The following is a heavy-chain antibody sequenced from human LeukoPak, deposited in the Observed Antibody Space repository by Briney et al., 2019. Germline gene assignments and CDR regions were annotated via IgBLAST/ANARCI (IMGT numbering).Heavy chain of an antibody. V-gene: IGHV4-38-2*02. D-gene: IGHD3-9*01. Sequence: EASETLSLTCTVSGYSISSGYYWGWIRQPPGQGLEWIGSIYHSGSTYYNPSLKSRVTISVDTSKNQFSLKLSSVTAADTAVYYCARLTQDAFDIWGQGTMVTVSS. J-gene: IGHJ3*02. CDR3: ARLTQDAFDI. CDR1: GYSISSGYY. CDR2: IYHSGST.